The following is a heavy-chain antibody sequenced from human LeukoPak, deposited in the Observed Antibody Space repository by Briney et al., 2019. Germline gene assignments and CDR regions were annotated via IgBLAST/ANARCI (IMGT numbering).Heavy chain of an antibody. Sequence: GGSLRLSCAASGFTFSDCYMSWIRQAPGKGLEWVSYISSSGSTIYYADSVKGRFTISRDNAKNSLYLQMNSLRAEDTAVYYCARDDSQYYYGSGSYPYYFDYWGQGTLVTVSS. D-gene: IGHD3-10*01. CDR1: GFTFSDCY. V-gene: IGHV3-11*01. CDR3: ARDDSQYYYGSGSYPYYFDY. J-gene: IGHJ4*02. CDR2: ISSSGSTI.